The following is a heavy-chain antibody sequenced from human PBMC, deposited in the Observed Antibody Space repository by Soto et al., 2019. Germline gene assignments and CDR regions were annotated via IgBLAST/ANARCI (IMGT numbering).Heavy chain of an antibody. J-gene: IGHJ4*02. CDR2: ISYDGSNK. Sequence: GGSLRLSCAASGFTFSSYGMHWVRQAPGKGLEWVAVISYDGSNKYYADSVKGRFTISRDNSKNTLYLQMNSLRAEDTAVYYCAKDSRPGYCSGGSCYAPGYWGQGTLVTVSS. V-gene: IGHV3-30*18. D-gene: IGHD2-15*01. CDR1: GFTFSSYG. CDR3: AKDSRPGYCSGGSCYAPGY.